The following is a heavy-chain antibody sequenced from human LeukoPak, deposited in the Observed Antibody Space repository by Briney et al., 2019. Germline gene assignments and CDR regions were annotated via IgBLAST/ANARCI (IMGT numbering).Heavy chain of an antibody. CDR3: ASGNVDTAMVTFDY. CDR2: IYYSGST. D-gene: IGHD5-18*01. V-gene: IGHV4-59*01. Sequence: SETLSLTCTVSGGSISSYYWSWIRQPPGKGLEWIGYIYYSGSTNYNPSLKSRFTISVDTSKNQFSLKLSSVTAADTAVYYCASGNVDTAMVTFDYWGQGTLVTVSS. CDR1: GGSISSYY. J-gene: IGHJ4*02.